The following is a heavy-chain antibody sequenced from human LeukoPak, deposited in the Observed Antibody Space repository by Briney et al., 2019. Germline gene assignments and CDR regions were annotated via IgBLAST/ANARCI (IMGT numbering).Heavy chain of an antibody. D-gene: IGHD1-26*01. J-gene: IGHJ4*02. CDR1: GFTYSNYA. CDR3: AKSIVNSGTYIPFDY. V-gene: IGHV3-23*01. CDR2: ISGSGRST. Sequence: GGSLRLSCAASGFTYSNYAMNWVRQAPGKGLEWVSVISGSGRSTYYADSVKGRFTISRDKSKNTLYLQMNSLSAEDTAIYYCAKSIVNSGTYIPFDYWGQGTLVTVSS.